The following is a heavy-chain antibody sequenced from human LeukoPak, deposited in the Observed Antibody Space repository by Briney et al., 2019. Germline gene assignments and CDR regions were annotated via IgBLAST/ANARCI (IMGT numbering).Heavy chain of an antibody. CDR1: GGSIGSYY. D-gene: IGHD3-16*01. Sequence: SETLSLTCTVSGGSIGSYYWSWIRQPPGNGLEWIGYIYYSGSTNYNPSLKSRVTISVDTSKNQFSLKLSSVTAADTAVYYCARGYGGSYGHFDYWGQGTLVTVSS. J-gene: IGHJ4*02. CDR2: IYYSGST. V-gene: IGHV4-59*01. CDR3: ARGYGGSYGHFDY.